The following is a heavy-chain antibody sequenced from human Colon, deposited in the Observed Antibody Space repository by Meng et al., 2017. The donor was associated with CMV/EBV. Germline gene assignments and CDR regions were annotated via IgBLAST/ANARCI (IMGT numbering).Heavy chain of an antibody. CDR3: TPLRGFSWSDY. D-gene: IGHD3-10*01. Sequence: GESLKISCAISGLTFSDHAVSWVRQAPGKGLEWVSFIRNKAQGATTAYAASVKGTFTISRDDSKSIVYLQMNSLKSADTAVYYCTPLRGFSWSDYWGQGALVTVSS. CDR2: IRNKAQGATT. J-gene: IGHJ4*02. V-gene: IGHV3-49*04. CDR1: GLTFSDHA.